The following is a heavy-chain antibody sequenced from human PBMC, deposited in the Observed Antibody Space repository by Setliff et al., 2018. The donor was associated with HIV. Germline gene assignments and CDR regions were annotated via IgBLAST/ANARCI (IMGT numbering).Heavy chain of an antibody. CDR2: IKGDGSQM. V-gene: IGHV3-7*01. D-gene: IGHD4-4*01. J-gene: IGHJ4*02. CDR3: VSQTFAVY. CDR1: RFIFRDYN. Sequence: GGSLRLSCAASRFIFRDYNMNWVRQAPGKGPEWVANIKGDGSQMDYVDSVKGRFTISRDNAKNLVYLQMNSLRVDDTAVYYCVSQTFAVYWGQGTLVTVSS.